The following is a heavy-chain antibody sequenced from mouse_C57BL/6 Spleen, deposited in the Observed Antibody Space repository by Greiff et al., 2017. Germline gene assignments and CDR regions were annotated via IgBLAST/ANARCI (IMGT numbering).Heavy chain of an antibody. CDR1: GFTFSSYA. CDR3: TRERYGGAWFAY. D-gene: IGHD2-10*02. CDR2: ISSGGDYI. J-gene: IGHJ3*01. V-gene: IGHV5-9-1*02. Sequence: EVMLVASGEGLVKPGGSLKLSCAASGFTFSSYAMSWVRQTPEKRLEWVAYISSGGDYIYYADTVKGRFTISRDNARNTLYLQMSSLKSEDTAMYYCTRERYGGAWFAYWGQGTLVTVSA.